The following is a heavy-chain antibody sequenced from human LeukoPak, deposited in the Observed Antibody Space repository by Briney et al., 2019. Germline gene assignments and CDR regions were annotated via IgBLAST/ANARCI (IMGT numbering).Heavy chain of an antibody. V-gene: IGHV3-30-3*01. CDR3: ARDHSSGWYGDAFDI. D-gene: IGHD6-19*01. CDR1: GFTVNTNH. J-gene: IGHJ3*02. CDR2: ISYDGSNK. Sequence: PGGSLRLSCAASGFTVNTNHMHWVRQAPGKGLEWVAVISYDGSNKYYADSVKGGFTISRDNSKNTLYLQMNSLRAEDTAVYYCARDHSSGWYGDAFDIWGQGTMVTVSS.